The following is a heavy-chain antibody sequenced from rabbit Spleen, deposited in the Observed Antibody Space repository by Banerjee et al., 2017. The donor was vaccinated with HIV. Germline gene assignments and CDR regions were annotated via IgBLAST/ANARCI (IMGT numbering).Heavy chain of an antibody. D-gene: IGHD4-1*01. J-gene: IGHJ4*01. V-gene: IGHV1S45*01. Sequence: QEQLKESGGGLVQPGGSLKLSCKASGFDFSSYYMSWVRQAPGKGLEWIGYIDPVFGTTYYASWAKGRFTISKTSSTTVTLQMTSLTVADTATYFCVREVAAKFNLWGPGTLVTVS. CDR1: GFDFSSYYM. CDR3: VREVAAKFNL. CDR2: IDPVFGTT.